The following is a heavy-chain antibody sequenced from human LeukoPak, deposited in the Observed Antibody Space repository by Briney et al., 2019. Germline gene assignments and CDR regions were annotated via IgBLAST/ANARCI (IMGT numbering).Heavy chain of an antibody. V-gene: IGHV3-74*01. D-gene: IGHD2-2*01. CDR3: ARDGDIVVVPAAMAYYYYGMDV. Sequence: GGSLRLSCTASGFTFSSYWMHWVRQAPGKGLVWVSRLNPDGTYTTYADSVKGRFTISRDNAKNSLYLQMNSLRDEDTAVYYCARDGDIVVVPAAMAYYYYGMDVWGQGTTVTVSS. CDR2: LNPDGTYT. CDR1: GFTFSSYW. J-gene: IGHJ6*02.